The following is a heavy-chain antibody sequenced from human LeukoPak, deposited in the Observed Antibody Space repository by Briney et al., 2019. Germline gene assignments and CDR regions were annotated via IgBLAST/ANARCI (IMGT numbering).Heavy chain of an antibody. CDR3: AKGNILTGPPDY. CDR1: GFTFDDYT. D-gene: IGHD3-9*01. CDR2: INWDGDIT. V-gene: IGHV3-43*01. Sequence: GGSLRLSCAASGFTFDDYTMHWVRQAPGKGLEWVSPINWDGDITYYADSVKGRFTISRDNSKNSLYLQMNSLRTEDTALYYCAKGNILTGPPDYWGQGTLVTVSS. J-gene: IGHJ4*02.